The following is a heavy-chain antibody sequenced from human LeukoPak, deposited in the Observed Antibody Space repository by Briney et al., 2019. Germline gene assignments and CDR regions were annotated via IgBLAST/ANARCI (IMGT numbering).Heavy chain of an antibody. CDR2: TNWNGGST. D-gene: IGHD1-1*01. J-gene: IGHJ6*03. V-gene: IGHV3-20*04. CDR1: GFTFDDYG. Sequence: GGSLRLSCAASGFTFDDYGMSWVRQAPGKGLEWVSGTNWNGGSTGYADSVKGRFTISRDNAKNSLYLQMNSLRAEDTALYYCARYNWNANYMDVWGKGTTVTVSS. CDR3: ARYNWNANYMDV.